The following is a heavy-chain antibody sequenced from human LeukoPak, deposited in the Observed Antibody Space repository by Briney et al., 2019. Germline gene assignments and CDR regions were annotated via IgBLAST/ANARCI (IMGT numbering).Heavy chain of an antibody. D-gene: IGHD4-17*01. J-gene: IGHJ4*02. CDR3: AGYHYGDLMPPDY. CDR2: IDPSDSYT. V-gene: IGHV5-10-1*01. Sequence: GESLKISCKGSGYSFTSYWISWVRQMPGKGLEWMGRIDPSDSYTNYSPSFQGHVTISADKSISTAYLQWSSLKASDTAMYYCAGYHYGDLMPPDYWGQGTLVTVSS. CDR1: GYSFTSYW.